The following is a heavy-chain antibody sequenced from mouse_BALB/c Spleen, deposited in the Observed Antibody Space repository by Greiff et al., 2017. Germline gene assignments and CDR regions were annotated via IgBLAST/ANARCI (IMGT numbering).Heavy chain of an antibody. J-gene: IGHJ4*01. CDR1: GFTFSNYW. CDR2: IRLKSNNYAT. V-gene: IGHV6-6*02. Sequence: EVKLQESGGGLVQPGGSMKLSCVASGFTFSNYWMNWVRQSPEKGLEWVAEIRLKSNNYATHYAESVKGRFTISRDDSKSSVYLQMNNLRAEDTGIYYCTREITTGYYAMDYWGQGTSVTVSS. D-gene: IGHD2-4*01. CDR3: TREITTGYYAMDY.